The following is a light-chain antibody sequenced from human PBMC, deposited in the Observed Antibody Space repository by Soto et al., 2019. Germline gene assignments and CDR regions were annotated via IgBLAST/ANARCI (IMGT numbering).Light chain of an antibody. Sequence: IVMTQSPAPLSVSPGERATLSCRSSQNIENHLAWYQQTPGQAPRLLIHGASTRATGIPTRFSGSGSGTEFTRTISSLQSEEFAVYYCQQRSNWPPSITLGQGTRLEI. CDR1: QNIENH. J-gene: IGKJ5*01. CDR2: GAS. V-gene: IGKV3-15*01. CDR3: QQRSNWPPSIT.